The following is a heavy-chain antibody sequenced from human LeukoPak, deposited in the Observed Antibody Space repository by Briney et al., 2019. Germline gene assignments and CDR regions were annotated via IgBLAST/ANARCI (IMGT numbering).Heavy chain of an antibody. D-gene: IGHD2-2*01. CDR3: ARDEGSQGIPTSIYDC. J-gene: IGHJ4*02. CDR2: IDPTGDRT. Sequence: GASVKVSCKASGFSFSSHYAHWVRQAPGQGLEWMGRIDPTGDRTVYAQKFQGRITMTRDMSTNTVYMELSSLRYADTAFYFCARDEGSQGIPTSIYDCWGQGSLVTVSS. CDR1: GFSFSSHY. V-gene: IGHV1-46*01.